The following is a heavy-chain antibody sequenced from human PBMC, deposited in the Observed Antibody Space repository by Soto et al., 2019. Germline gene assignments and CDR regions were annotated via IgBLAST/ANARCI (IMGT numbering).Heavy chain of an antibody. D-gene: IGHD1-26*01. V-gene: IGHV3-66*01. Sequence: EVPLVESGGDLVQPGGSLRLSCAASGFTVSSNYMSWVRQAPGKGLEWISIIYSAGNTYYADSVKGRFTISRDNSKNSRYLQMNSLGAEDTAVYYCARDFVVGGPTINYYYGMDVWGQGTTVTVSS. CDR3: ARDFVVGGPTINYYYGMDV. CDR2: IYSAGNT. J-gene: IGHJ6*02. CDR1: GFTVSSNY.